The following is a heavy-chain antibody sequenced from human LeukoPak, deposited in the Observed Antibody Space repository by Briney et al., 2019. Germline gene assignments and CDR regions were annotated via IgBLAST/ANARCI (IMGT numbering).Heavy chain of an antibody. Sequence: GGSLRLSCAAXXFTFSSYAMSWVRQAPGKGLEWVSAISGSGGSTYYADSVKGRFTISRDNSKNTLYLQMNSLRAEDTAVYYCAKDLGGYDLSDYFDYWGQGTLVTVSS. CDR1: XFTFSSYA. D-gene: IGHD5-12*01. CDR3: AKDLGGYDLSDYFDY. V-gene: IGHV3-23*01. J-gene: IGHJ4*02. CDR2: ISGSGGST.